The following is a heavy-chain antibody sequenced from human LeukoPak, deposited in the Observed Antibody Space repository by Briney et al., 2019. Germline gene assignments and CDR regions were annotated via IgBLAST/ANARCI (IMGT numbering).Heavy chain of an antibody. D-gene: IGHD3-22*01. CDR3: ARLPMRDADSSGYSVYFDY. V-gene: IGHV4-39*01. CDR1: GGSISSSSYY. CDR2: IYYSGST. Sequence: RASETLSLTCTVSGGSISSSSYYWGWIRQPPGKGLEWIGSIYYSGSTYYNPSLKSRVTISVDTSKNQFSLKLSSVTAADTAVYYCARLPMRDADSSGYSVYFDYWGQGTLVTVSS. J-gene: IGHJ4*02.